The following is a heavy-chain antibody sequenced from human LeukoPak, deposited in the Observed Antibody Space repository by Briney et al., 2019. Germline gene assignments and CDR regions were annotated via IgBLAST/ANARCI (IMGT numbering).Heavy chain of an antibody. Sequence: PSETLSLTCTVSGGSISSYYWSWIRQPPAKGLEWNEYIYYSGSANYNPSLKSRVTISVDTSKNQFPLKLSSVTAADTAVYYCARGGMAIDYWGQGTLVTVSS. CDR1: GGSISSYY. CDR3: ARGGMAIDY. D-gene: IGHD5-24*01. CDR2: IYYSGSA. V-gene: IGHV4-59*01. J-gene: IGHJ4*02.